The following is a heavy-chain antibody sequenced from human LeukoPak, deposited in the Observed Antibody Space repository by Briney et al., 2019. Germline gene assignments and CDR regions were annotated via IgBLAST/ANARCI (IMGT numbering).Heavy chain of an antibody. CDR3: ARDRMGYGSSGYYLSGWFDS. V-gene: IGHV4-59*01. CDR2: IYYSGST. D-gene: IGHD3-22*01. Sequence: PSETLSLTCTVSGGSISSYYWSWIRQPPGKGLEWIGYIYYSGSTNYNPSLKSRVTISVDTSKNQFSLKLSSVTAADTAVYYCARDRMGYGSSGYYLSGWFDSWGQGTVVTVSS. J-gene: IGHJ5*01. CDR1: GGSISSYY.